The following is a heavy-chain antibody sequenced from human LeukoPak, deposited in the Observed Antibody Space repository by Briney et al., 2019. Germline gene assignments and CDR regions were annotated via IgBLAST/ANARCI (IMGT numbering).Heavy chain of an antibody. V-gene: IGHV1-2*02. J-gene: IGHJ3*01. Sequence: EASVKVSCTASGYTFTGYYMHWVRQAPGQGLEWMGWINPDSGGTNNAQKFQGRVTMTRDTSISTAYMELSRLRSDDTAVYYCARTFYDTLDSDAFDFWGQGTMVIVSS. CDR1: GYTFTGYY. D-gene: IGHD2/OR15-2a*01. CDR2: INPDSGGT. CDR3: ARTFYDTLDSDAFDF.